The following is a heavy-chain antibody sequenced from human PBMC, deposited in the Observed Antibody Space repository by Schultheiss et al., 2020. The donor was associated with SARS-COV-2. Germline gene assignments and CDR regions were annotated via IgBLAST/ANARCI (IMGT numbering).Heavy chain of an antibody. D-gene: IGHD6-6*01. Sequence: GSLRLSCAASGFTFSSYSMNWVRQAPGKGLEWVSSISSSSSYIYYADSVKGRFTISRDNAKNSLYLQMNSLRAEDTAVYYCAREPRRGIAARPQDYWGQGTLVTVSS. CDR2: ISSSSSYI. CDR1: GFTFSSYS. CDR3: AREPRRGIAARPQDY. V-gene: IGHV3-21*01. J-gene: IGHJ4*02.